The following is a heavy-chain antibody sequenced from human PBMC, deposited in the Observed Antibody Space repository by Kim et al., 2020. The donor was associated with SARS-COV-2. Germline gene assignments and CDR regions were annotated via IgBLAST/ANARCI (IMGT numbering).Heavy chain of an antibody. J-gene: IGHJ3*02. CDR3: ARYCSGGSCYPTNDAFDI. D-gene: IGHD2-15*01. V-gene: IGHV4-39*01. Sequence: KSGVTISVDTSKNQFSLKLSSVTAADTAVYYCARYCSGGSCYPTNDAFDIWGQGTMVTVSS.